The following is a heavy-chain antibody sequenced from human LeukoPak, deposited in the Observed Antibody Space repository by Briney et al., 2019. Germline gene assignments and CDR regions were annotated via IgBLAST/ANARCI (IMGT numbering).Heavy chain of an antibody. CDR3: ARGRGVTTWRSHYYDY. J-gene: IGHJ4*02. CDR2: INHSGST. V-gene: IGHV4-61*09. Sequence: KPSQTLSLTCTVSGGSISSGSYYWSWIRQPAGKGLEWIGEINHSGSTNYNPSLKSRVTISVDTSKNQFSLKLSSVTAADTAVYYCARGRGVTTWRSHYYDYWGQGTLVTVSS. D-gene: IGHD4-17*01. CDR1: GGSISSGSYY.